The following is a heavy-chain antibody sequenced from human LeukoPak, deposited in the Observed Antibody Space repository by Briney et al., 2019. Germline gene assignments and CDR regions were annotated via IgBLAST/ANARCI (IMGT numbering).Heavy chain of an antibody. CDR1: GFTFSSYG. CDR2: IRYDGSNK. V-gene: IGHV3-30*02. Sequence: PGGSLRLSCAASGFTFSSYGMHWVRQAPGKGLEWVAFIRYDGSNKYYADSVKGRFTISRDNSKSTLYLQMNSLRAEDTAVYYCAKAGYVYGSGSYYHFDYWGQGTLVTVSS. CDR3: AKAGYVYGSGSYYHFDY. J-gene: IGHJ4*02. D-gene: IGHD3-10*01.